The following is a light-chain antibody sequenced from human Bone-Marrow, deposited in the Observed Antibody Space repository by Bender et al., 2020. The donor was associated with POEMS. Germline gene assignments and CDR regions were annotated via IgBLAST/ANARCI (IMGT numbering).Light chain of an antibody. CDR3: SSYTARKTWV. V-gene: IGLV2-23*01. CDR2: ETT. J-gene: IGLJ3*02. Sequence: QSALTQPASVSGSPGQSITISCTGTISDVGAYNLVSWYRQDPGKAPKLIIYETTKRPSGVSHRFSGSKSGNTASLTIFGLQAEHETDYYCSSYTARKTWVFGGGAKLAVL. CDR1: ISDVGAYNL.